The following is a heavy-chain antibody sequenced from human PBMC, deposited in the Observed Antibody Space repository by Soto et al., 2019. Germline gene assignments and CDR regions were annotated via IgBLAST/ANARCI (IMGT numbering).Heavy chain of an antibody. Sequence: PSETLSLTCSVSGGSISSSSYYWGWIRQPPGKGLEWIGSMYYGGSTYYNPSLKSRGNISVDTSKNQFSLKLSSVTAADTAVYYCARHKRIAVRPTVWFDHWGQGTLVTVSS. CDR1: GGSISSSSYY. CDR3: ARHKRIAVRPTVWFDH. D-gene: IGHD6-6*01. V-gene: IGHV4-39*01. J-gene: IGHJ5*02. CDR2: MYYGGST.